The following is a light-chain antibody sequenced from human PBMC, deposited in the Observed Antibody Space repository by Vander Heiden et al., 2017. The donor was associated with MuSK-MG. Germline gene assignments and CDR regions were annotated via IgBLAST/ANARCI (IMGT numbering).Light chain of an antibody. CDR2: AAS. J-gene: IGKJ3*01. CDR1: QGISNH. V-gene: IGKV1-27*01. Sequence: DIQTTQSPSSLSASVGDRVTITCRASQGISNHLAWYQQIPGKVPKLLIHAASTLQSGVPSRFGGSGSGTDFTLTINSLQPEDVATYYCQKYNSAPFTFGPGTKVDIK. CDR3: QKYNSAPFT.